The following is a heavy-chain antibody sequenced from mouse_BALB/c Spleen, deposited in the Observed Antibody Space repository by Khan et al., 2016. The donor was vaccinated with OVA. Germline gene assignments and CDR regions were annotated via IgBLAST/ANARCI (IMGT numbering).Heavy chain of an antibody. CDR2: ISNGGDST. CDR1: GFTFSDYY. Sequence: EVQLLESGGGLVQPGGSLKLSCATSGFTFSDYYMYWVRQTPEKRLEWVAHISNGGDSTYYPDTVKGRFTISRDNAKNTLYLQLSRLTSEDTAVYYCARREDAYFFAMDYWGQGTSVTVSS. J-gene: IGHJ4*01. CDR3: ARREDAYFFAMDY. V-gene: IGHV5-12*02.